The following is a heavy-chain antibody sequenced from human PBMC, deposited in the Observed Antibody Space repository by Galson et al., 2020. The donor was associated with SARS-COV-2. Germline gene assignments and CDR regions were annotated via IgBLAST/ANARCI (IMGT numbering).Heavy chain of an antibody. CDR2: IRYDGRNT. CDR1: GFTFSSYA. CDR3: AKDFSGGSYTLVDK. D-gene: IGHD1-26*01. V-gene: IGHV3-30*02. J-gene: IGHJ4*02. Sequence: GGSLRLSCTASGFTFSSYAMHWVRQAPGKGLEWVAFIRYDGRNTYYGDSVKGRFTISRDNPKKTLYLQMNDIRPEDTAVYYCAKDFSGGSYTLVDKWGQGTLVTV.